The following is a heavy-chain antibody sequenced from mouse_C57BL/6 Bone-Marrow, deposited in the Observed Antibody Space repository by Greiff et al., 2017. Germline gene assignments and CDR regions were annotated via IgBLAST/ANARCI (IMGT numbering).Heavy chain of an antibody. J-gene: IGHJ3*01. CDR2: IYPGSGST. CDR1: GYTFTSYW. D-gene: IGHD6-5*01. V-gene: IGHV1-55*01. CDR3: ARGAMPLSPAY. Sequence: VQLQQPGAELVKPGASVKMSCKASGYTFTSYWITWVKPRPGQGLEWIGDIYPGSGSTNYNEQFKSKATLTVDTSSSTAYMQLISLTSEDSAVYYCARGAMPLSPAYWGQGTLVTVSA.